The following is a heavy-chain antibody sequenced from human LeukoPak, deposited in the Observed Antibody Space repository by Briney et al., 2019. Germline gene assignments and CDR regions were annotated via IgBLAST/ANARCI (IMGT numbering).Heavy chain of an antibody. CDR3: AKIHCYDSSGFRNYFDY. CDR2: LSDSGGST. V-gene: IGHV3-23*01. CDR1: GFTFNSYA. Sequence: GGSLRLSCAASGFTFNSYAMSWVRQAPGKGLEWVSALSDSGGSTYYADSVKGRFTISRDNSKNTLFLQMNSLRAEDTAVYYCAKIHCYDSSGFRNYFDYWGQGTLVTVSS. J-gene: IGHJ4*02. D-gene: IGHD3-22*01.